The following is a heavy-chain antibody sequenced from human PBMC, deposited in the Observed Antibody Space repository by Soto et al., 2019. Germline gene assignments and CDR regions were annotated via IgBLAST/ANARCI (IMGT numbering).Heavy chain of an antibody. Sequence: PGGSLRLSCAASGFTFSSYWMSWVRQAPGKGLEWVANIKPDGSEKWYVDSVKGRFTISRDNAKNSLYLQMNSLRAEDTGVYYCARGDYYDSSGPFSDAFDIWGQGTMVTVS. D-gene: IGHD3-22*01. CDR2: IKPDGSEK. CDR3: ARGDYYDSSGPFSDAFDI. CDR1: GFTFSSYW. V-gene: IGHV3-7*04. J-gene: IGHJ3*02.